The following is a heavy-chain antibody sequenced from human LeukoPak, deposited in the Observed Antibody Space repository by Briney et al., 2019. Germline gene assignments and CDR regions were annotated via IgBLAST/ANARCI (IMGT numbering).Heavy chain of an antibody. J-gene: IGHJ4*02. CDR3: AKDLSYSSGWYGVYYFDY. Sequence: PGGSLRLSXAASGFTFSSYAMSWVRQAPGKGLEWVSAISGSGGSTYYADSVKGRFTISRDNFKNTLYLQMNSLRAEDTAVYYCAKDLSYSSGWYGVYYFDYWGQGTLVTVSS. D-gene: IGHD6-19*01. V-gene: IGHV3-23*01. CDR2: ISGSGGST. CDR1: GFTFSSYA.